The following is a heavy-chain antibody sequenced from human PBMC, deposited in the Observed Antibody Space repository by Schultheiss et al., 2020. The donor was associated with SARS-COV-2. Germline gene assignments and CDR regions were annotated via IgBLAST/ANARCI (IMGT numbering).Heavy chain of an antibody. V-gene: IGHV4-4*07. D-gene: IGHD3-3*01. CDR1: GGSISSYY. CDR3: AQRGWRNTIFGVVIHFDY. CDR2: IYTSGST. J-gene: IGHJ4*02. Sequence: SETLSLTCTVSGGSISSYYWSWIRQPPGKGLEWIGRIYTSGSTNYNPSLKSRVTISVDTSKNQFSLKLSSVTAADTAVYYCAQRGWRNTIFGVVIHFDYWGQGTLVTVSS.